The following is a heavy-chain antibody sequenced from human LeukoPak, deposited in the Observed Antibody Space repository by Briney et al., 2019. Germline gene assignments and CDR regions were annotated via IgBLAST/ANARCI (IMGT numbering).Heavy chain of an antibody. CDR3: ARVLAAAGSNWFDP. CDR2: IYYSGST. Sequence: SETLSLTCTVSGGSISSSSYYWGWIRQPPGKGLEWIATIYYSGSTYYNPSLKSRVTISVDTSKNQFSLKLSSVTAADTAVYYCARVLAAAGSNWFDPWGQGTLVTVSS. D-gene: IGHD6-13*01. J-gene: IGHJ5*02. CDR1: GGSISSSSYY. V-gene: IGHV4-39*01.